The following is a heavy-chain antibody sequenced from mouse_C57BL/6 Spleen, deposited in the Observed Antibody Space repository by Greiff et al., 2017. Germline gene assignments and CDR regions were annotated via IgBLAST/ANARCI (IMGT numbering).Heavy chain of an antibody. J-gene: IGHJ2*01. CDR2: ISYSGST. D-gene: IGHD2-4*01. V-gene: IGHV3-8*01. CDR1: GYSITSDY. Sequence: EVKLVESGPGLAKPSQTLSLTCSVTGYSITSDYWNWIRKFPGNKLEYMGYISYSGSTYYNPSLKSRISIILDTSKNQYYLQLNSVTTEDTATYYCARSIYYDCGSFDYWGQGTTRTVSS. CDR3: ARSIYYDCGSFDY.